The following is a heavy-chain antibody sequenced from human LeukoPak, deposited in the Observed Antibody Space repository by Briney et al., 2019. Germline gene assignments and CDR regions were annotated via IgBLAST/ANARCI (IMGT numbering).Heavy chain of an antibody. CDR3: AKEDIVVVPAADDAFDI. CDR2: IRNDGSNK. Sequence: GGSLRLSCAASGFTFSSYGMHWVRQAPGKGLEWVAFIRNDGSNKYYADSVKGRFTISRDNSKNTLYLQMNSLRAEDTAVYYCAKEDIVVVPAADDAFDIWGQGTMVTVSS. CDR1: GFTFSSYG. V-gene: IGHV3-30*02. D-gene: IGHD2-2*01. J-gene: IGHJ3*02.